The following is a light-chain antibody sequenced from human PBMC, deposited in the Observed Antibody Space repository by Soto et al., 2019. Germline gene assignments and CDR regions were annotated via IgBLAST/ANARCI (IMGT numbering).Light chain of an antibody. CDR2: AAS. V-gene: IGKV1-9*01. Sequence: IQLTPSPSSLSASVCDRVTITCLASQGIGSYLALYQQKPGEAPKLLIFAASTLQSGVPSRFSGSGSGTDFTLTISSLQAEDFATYYCQQLSTYPSTFGGGTKVDIK. J-gene: IGKJ4*01. CDR3: QQLSTYPST. CDR1: QGIGSY.